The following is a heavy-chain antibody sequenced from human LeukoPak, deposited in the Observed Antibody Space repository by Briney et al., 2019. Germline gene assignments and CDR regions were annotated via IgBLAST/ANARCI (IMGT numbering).Heavy chain of an antibody. CDR1: XGSISRYY. CDR3: AXXXXXXXXXXXPXXRXXYYYYLDV. CDR2: IYYSGST. J-gene: IGHJ6*03. Sequence: CTXSXGSISRYYWSWIRQPPGKGLEWIGYIYYSGSTNYNPSLKSRVTISVDTSKNQFSLRLSSVTAADTALYYCAXXXXXXXXXXXPXXRXXYYYYLDVWGKGTTVTVSS. V-gene: IGHV4-59*01.